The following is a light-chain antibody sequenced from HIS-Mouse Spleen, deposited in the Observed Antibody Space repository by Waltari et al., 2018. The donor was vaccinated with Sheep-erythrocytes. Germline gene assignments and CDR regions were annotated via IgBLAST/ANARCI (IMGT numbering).Light chain of an antibody. V-gene: IGLV2-23*01. J-gene: IGLJ3*02. CDR3: CSYAGSSTPWV. Sequence: QSALTHPASVSGSPGQSITIPCTGTSSDVGSYNLVSLYQQHPGKAPKLMIYEGSKRPSGVSNRFSGSKSGNTASLTISGLQAEDEADYYCCSYAGSSTPWVFGGGTKLTVL. CDR1: SSDVGSYNL. CDR2: EGS.